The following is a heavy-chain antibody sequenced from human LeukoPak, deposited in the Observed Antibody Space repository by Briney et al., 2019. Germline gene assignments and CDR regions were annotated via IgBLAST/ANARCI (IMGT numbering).Heavy chain of an antibody. D-gene: IGHD1-26*01. J-gene: IGHJ4*02. V-gene: IGHV1-18*04. CDR2: ISAYNGNT. CDR1: GYTFTNYY. Sequence: ASVKVSYKASGYTFTNYYMHWVRQAPGQGLEWMGWISAYNGNTNYAQKLQGRVTMTTDTSTSTAYMELRSLRSDDTAVYYCARGVGATDWDNDYWGQGTLVTVSS. CDR3: ARGVGATDWDNDY.